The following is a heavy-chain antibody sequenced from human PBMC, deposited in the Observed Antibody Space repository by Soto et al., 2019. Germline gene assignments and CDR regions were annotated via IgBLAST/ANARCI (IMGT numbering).Heavy chain of an antibody. V-gene: IGHV4-31*03. Sequence: SETLCLTCTVSGGSIISGGYYWSWIRQHPGKGLEWIGYIYYSGSTYYNPSLKSRVTISVDTSKSQFSLKLSSVTAADTAVYYCARDFTDSSGPTLGMGVWGQGTTVTVSS. CDR2: IYYSGST. D-gene: IGHD6-19*01. J-gene: IGHJ6*02. CDR1: GGSIISGGYY. CDR3: ARDFTDSSGPTLGMGV.